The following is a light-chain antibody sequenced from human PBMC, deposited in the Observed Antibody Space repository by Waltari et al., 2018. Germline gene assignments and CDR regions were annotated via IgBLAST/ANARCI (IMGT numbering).Light chain of an antibody. V-gene: IGLV3-25*03. CDR1: TLPKHY. Sequence: SYELTQPPSVSVCPGQTARLTCFGDTLPKHYAYWYQQKPGQAPVLVIYKDSERPSGIPARFSGSSSGTTVTLPISGVHAEDEADYYCQSADNSRTYVLFGGGTKVTVL. CDR3: QSADNSRTYVL. CDR2: KDS. J-gene: IGLJ3*02.